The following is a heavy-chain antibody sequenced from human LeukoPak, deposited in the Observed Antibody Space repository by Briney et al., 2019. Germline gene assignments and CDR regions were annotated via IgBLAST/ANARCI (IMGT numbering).Heavy chain of an antibody. CDR3: ARGPSTENYDFWSGYYTNPFDY. CDR1: GYTFTSYD. V-gene: IGHV1-8*01. Sequence: GESLKISCKASGYTFTSYDINWVRQATGQGLEWMGWMNPDSGNTGYAQKFQGRVTMTRNTSISTAYMELSSLRSEDTAVYYCARGPSTENYDFWSGYYTNPFDYWGQGTLVTVSS. CDR2: MNPDSGNT. D-gene: IGHD3-3*01. J-gene: IGHJ4*02.